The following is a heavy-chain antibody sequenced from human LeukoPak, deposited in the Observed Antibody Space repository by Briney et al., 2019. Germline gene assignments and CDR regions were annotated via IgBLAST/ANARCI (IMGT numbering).Heavy chain of an antibody. CDR3: ARRQDCSGGSCYVFDY. CDR1: GYSFTSYW. Sequence: GESLKISCKGSGYSFTSYWIGWVRQMPGKGLEWMGIIYPGDSDTRYSPSFQGQVTISADKSISTAYLQWSSLMASDTAMYYCARRQDCSGGSCYVFDYWGQGTLVTVSS. V-gene: IGHV5-51*01. J-gene: IGHJ4*02. D-gene: IGHD2-15*01. CDR2: IYPGDSDT.